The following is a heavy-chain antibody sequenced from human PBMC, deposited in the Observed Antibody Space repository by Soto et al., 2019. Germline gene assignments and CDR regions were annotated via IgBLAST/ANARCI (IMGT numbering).Heavy chain of an antibody. J-gene: IGHJ6*02. CDR2: IKSKTDGGTT. V-gene: IGHV3-15*01. CDR1: GFTFINAW. Sequence: PGGSLRLSCAASGFTFINAWMSWVRQAPGKGLEWVGRIKSKTDGGTTDYAAPVKGRFTISRDDSKNTLYLQMNSLKTEDTAVYYCTTMVATTLYYYYYGMDVWGQGTTVTVSS. D-gene: IGHD5-12*01. CDR3: TTMVATTLYYYYYGMDV.